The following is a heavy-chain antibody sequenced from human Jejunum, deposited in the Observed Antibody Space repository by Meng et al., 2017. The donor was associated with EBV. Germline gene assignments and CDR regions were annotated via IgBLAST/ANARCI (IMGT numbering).Heavy chain of an antibody. D-gene: IGHD3-16*02. CDR2: ISSGSSFI. Sequence: DVQLVESGGGLVKPGGSLRLSCAASGFTFSSYSMNWVRQAPGKGLEWVSYISSGSSFIYYADSVKGRFTISRDDAKNSLSLQMNNLGADDTAVYYCVRDSSFNVHWGQGTLVTVSS. CDR1: GFTFSSYS. V-gene: IGHV3-21*02. CDR3: VRDSSFNVH. J-gene: IGHJ4*02.